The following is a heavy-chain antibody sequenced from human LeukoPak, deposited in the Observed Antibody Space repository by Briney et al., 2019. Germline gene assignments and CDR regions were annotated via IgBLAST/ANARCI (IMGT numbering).Heavy chain of an antibody. CDR1: GFTFSSCA. J-gene: IGHJ4*02. Sequence: PGGSLRLSCAASGFTFSSCAMSWVRQAPGKGLEWVSAISGSGGSTYYADSVKGRFTISRDNSKNTLYLQMNSLRAEDTAIYYCAKPIVGARPPDYWGQGTLITVSS. V-gene: IGHV3-23*01. CDR3: AKPIVGARPPDY. CDR2: ISGSGGST. D-gene: IGHD1-26*01.